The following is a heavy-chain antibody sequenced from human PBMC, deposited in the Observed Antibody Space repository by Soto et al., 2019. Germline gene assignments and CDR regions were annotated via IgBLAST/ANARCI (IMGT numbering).Heavy chain of an antibody. CDR3: ARDFSGPMDY. J-gene: IGHJ4*02. CDR2: IYPSGGST. V-gene: IGHV1-46*01. CDR1: GYTXTNYY. Sequence: SXKVSFKASGYTXTNYYMHWVRQAPGQGLEWMGIIYPSGGSTRNAQKFQGRVTMTRDTSTSTVYMELSSLRSEDTAVYYCARDFSGPMDYWGRGTLGTVS. D-gene: IGHD3-10*01.